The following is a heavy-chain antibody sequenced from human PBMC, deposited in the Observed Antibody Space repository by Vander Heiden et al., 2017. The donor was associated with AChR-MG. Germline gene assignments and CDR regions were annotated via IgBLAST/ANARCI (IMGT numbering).Heavy chain of an antibody. J-gene: IGHJ5*02. D-gene: IGHD6-13*01. CDR1: GKNLTGYY. CDR2: INPNSGGT. Sequence: QVQPVQPGAEATKLGAAVKVSVTASGKNLTGYYIHGVRQAPGQGLEWMGWINPNSGGTNYAQKFQGRVTMTRDTSISTAYMERSRLISDDRAVYYCARDCTNSSSWYSYWFDPWGQGTLVTVSS. V-gene: IGHV1-2*02. CDR3: ARDCTNSSSWYSYWFDP.